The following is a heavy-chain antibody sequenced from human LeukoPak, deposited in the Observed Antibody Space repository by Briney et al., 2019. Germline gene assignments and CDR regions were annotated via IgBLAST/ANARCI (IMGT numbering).Heavy chain of an antibody. D-gene: IGHD3-3*01. J-gene: IGHJ4*02. V-gene: IGHV3-7*01. Sequence: GSLRLSCAASGFTFSDYYMSWVRQAPGKGLEWVANIKQDGSEKYYVDSVKGRFTLSRDNAKNSLYLQMNSLRAEDTAVYYCARSRYDFWSGYYDYWGQGTLVTVSS. CDR1: GFTFSDYY. CDR2: IKQDGSEK. CDR3: ARSRYDFWSGYYDY.